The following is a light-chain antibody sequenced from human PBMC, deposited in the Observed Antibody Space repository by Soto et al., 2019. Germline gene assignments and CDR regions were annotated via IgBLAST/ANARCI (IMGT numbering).Light chain of an antibody. CDR2: DAS. V-gene: IGKV3-11*01. CDR3: QQRSNWPLGT. Sequence: EIVLTQSPATLSLSPGERATLSCRASQSVSSYLAWYQQKPGQAPRLPIYDASNRATGIPARFSGSGSGTDFTLTISSLEPEDFAVYYCQQRSNWPLGTFGQGTKLEIK. J-gene: IGKJ2*01. CDR1: QSVSSY.